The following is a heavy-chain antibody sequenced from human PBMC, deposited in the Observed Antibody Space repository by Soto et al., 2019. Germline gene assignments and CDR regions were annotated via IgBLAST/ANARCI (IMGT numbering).Heavy chain of an antibody. D-gene: IGHD3-3*01. CDR2: IYHSGST. J-gene: IGHJ4*02. CDR1: GDSISNTNW. CDR3: AKRSLRRLRFVETH. V-gene: IGHV4-4*02. Sequence: QVQLQESGPGLVRPSGTLSLTCTVSGDSISNTNWWSWVRQPPGKGLEWIGEIYHSGSTNYNPSLKSRVSISVDKSKNQFSLNLTSVTAADTAVYFCAKRSLRRLRFVETHGGQGTLVTVSS.